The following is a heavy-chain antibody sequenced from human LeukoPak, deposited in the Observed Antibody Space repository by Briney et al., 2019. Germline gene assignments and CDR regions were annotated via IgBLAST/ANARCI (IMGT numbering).Heavy chain of an antibody. V-gene: IGHV3-43*02. J-gene: IGHJ4*02. CDR1: GFTFDDYA. Sequence: GGSLRLSCAASGFTFDDYAMHWVRQAPGKGLDWVSLISGDGGSTYYADSVKGRFTISRDNSKNSLYLQMNSLRTEDTALYYCAKDIGYSYGNDYWGQGTLVTVSS. D-gene: IGHD5-18*01. CDR3: AKDIGYSYGNDY. CDR2: ISGDGGST.